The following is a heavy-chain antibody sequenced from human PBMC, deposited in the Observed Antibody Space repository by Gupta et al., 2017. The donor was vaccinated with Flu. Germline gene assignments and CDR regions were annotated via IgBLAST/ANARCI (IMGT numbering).Heavy chain of an antibody. CDR3: ARGGYSDGRYYYYGMDV. D-gene: IGHD5-18*01. V-gene: IGHV1-69*02. Sequence: QVQLVQSGAEVKKPGSSVKVSCKASGGTFSSYTISWVRQAPGQGLEWMGRIIPILGIAKYAQKFQGRVTITADKSTSTAYMELSSLRSEDTAVDYCARGGYSDGRYYYYGMDVWGQGTTVTVSS. CDR2: IIPILGIA. CDR1: GGTFSSYT. J-gene: IGHJ6*02.